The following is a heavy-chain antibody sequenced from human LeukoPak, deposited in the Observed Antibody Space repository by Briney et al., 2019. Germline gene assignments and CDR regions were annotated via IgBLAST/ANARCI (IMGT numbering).Heavy chain of an antibody. CDR1: GFTFRSHW. CDR3: ARASDFLYDGMDV. D-gene: IGHD3-3*01. Sequence: GGSLRLSCEGSGFTFRSHWMSWVRQAPGKGLEWVANIHQYGGEKYYVDSVKGRFTISRDNAKNSLYLQMNSLRAEDTAVYYCARASDFLYDGMDVWGQGTTVTVSS. J-gene: IGHJ6*02. V-gene: IGHV3-7*01. CDR2: IHQYGGEK.